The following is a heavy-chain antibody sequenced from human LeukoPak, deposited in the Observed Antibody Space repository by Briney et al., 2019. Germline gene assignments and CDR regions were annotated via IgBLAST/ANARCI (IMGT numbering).Heavy chain of an antibody. Sequence: SETLSLTCAVYGGSFSGYYWSWIRQPPGKGLEWIGEINHSGSTNYNPSLKSRVTISVDTSKNQFSLKLSSVTAADTAVYYCAREGPGCGDYGFDYWGQGTLVTVSS. CDR3: AREGPGCGDYGFDY. CDR1: GGSFSGYY. V-gene: IGHV4-34*01. J-gene: IGHJ4*02. D-gene: IGHD4-17*01. CDR2: INHSGST.